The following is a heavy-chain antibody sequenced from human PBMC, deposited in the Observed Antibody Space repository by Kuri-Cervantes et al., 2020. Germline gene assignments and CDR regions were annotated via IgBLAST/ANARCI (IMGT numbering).Heavy chain of an antibody. CDR1: GGSISSYY. D-gene: IGHD2-2*01. Sequence: ESLKISCTVSGGSISSYYWSWIRQPPGKGLEWIGYIYYSGSTNYNPSLKSRVTISVDTSKNQFSLKLSSVTAADTAVYYCARAPYQLLSPGHDAFDIWGQGTMVTVSS. J-gene: IGHJ3*02. CDR3: ARAPYQLLSPGHDAFDI. CDR2: IYYSGST. V-gene: IGHV4-59*01.